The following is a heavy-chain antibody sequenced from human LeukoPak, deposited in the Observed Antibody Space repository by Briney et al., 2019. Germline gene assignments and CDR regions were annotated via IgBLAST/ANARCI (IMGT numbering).Heavy chain of an antibody. D-gene: IGHD3-10*01. CDR2: IYYSGST. CDR3: ARWFGELASFDY. CDR1: GGSIRSYY. Sequence: SETLSLTCTVSGGSIRSYYWRWLRHPPGEGLEWIGYIYYSGSTNYNPSLKSRVTISVDTSKNQFSLKLSSVTAADTAVYYCARWFGELASFDYWGQGTLVTVSS. J-gene: IGHJ4*02. V-gene: IGHV4-59*01.